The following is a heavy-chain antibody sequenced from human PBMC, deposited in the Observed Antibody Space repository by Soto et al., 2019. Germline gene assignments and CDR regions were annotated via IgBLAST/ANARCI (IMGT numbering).Heavy chain of an antibody. J-gene: IGHJ4*02. V-gene: IGHV3-23*01. CDR2: ISGSGGST. CDR3: AKAPQAYYDSSGYCYGGGDLPEYYFDY. Sequence: PGGSLRLSCAASGFTFSSYAMSWVRQAPGKGLEWVSAISGSGGSTYYADSVKGRFTISRDNSKNTLYLQMNSLRAEDTAVYYCAKAPQAYYDSSGYCYGGGDLPEYYFDYWGQGTLVTVSS. D-gene: IGHD3-22*01. CDR1: GFTFSSYA.